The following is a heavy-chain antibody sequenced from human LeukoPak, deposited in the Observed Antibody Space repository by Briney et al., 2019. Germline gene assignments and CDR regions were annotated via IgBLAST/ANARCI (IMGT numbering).Heavy chain of an antibody. V-gene: IGHV3-21*01. D-gene: IGHD3-3*01. Sequence: PGGSLRLSCAASGFTFSSYSMNWVLQAPGKGLEWVSSISSSSSYIYYADSVKGRFTISRDNAKNSLYLQMNSLRAEDTAVYYCARGVTLFGVVIMERAFDIWGQGTMVTVSS. CDR3: ARGVTLFGVVIMERAFDI. CDR2: ISSSSSYI. J-gene: IGHJ3*02. CDR1: GFTFSSYS.